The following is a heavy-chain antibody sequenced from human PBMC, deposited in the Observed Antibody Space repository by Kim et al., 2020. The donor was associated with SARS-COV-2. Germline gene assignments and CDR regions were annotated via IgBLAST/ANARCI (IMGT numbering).Heavy chain of an antibody. CDR3: ANFMGSILPTKGMDV. V-gene: IGHV3-23*01. CDR1: GLIFSNYA. D-gene: IGHD1-26*01. CDR2: ISGSGDVS. Sequence: GGSLRLSCVASGLIFSNYAFTWVRQAPGKGLEWVSGISGSGDVSHYADSVKGRFTTSRDNSKSTLYLLMDSLKAEDTAIYYCANFMGSILPTKGMDVWG. J-gene: IGHJ6*01.